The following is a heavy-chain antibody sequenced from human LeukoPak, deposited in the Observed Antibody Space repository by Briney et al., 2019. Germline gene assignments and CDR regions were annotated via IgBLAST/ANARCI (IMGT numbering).Heavy chain of an antibody. J-gene: IGHJ4*02. CDR3: ARHYYTDPFDY. CDR1: GGSINNYY. V-gene: IGHV4-59*08. Sequence: SETLSLTFTVSGGSINNYYWSWIRQPPGKGLEWVGYVFYSGSTSYNPSLKSRVTISVDTSKNQFSLKLNSVTAADTAVYYCARHYYTDPFDYWGQGTLVTVSS. D-gene: IGHD3-22*01. CDR2: VFYSGST.